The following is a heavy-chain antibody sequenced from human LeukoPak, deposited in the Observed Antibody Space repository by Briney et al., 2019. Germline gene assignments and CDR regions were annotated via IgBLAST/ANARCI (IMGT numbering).Heavy chain of an antibody. CDR2: ISSSGSTI. D-gene: IGHD3-16*01. CDR3: ARTDTYYFDY. J-gene: IGHJ4*02. V-gene: IGHV3-48*03. CDR1: GFTLSSYE. Sequence: GGSLRLSCAASGFTLSSYEMNWVRQAPGKGLEWVSYISSSGSTIYYADSVKGRFTISRDNAKNSLYLQMNSLRAEDTAVYYCARTDTYYFDYWGQGTLVTVSS.